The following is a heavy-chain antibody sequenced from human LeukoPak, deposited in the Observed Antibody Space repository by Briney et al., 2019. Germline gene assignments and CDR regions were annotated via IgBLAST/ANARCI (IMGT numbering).Heavy chain of an antibody. CDR1: GYMFTGNY. Sequence: ASVKVSCKXSGYMFTGNYMHWVRQAPRQGLEWMGRINPNSGGTNYAQKFQGRVTMTRDTSISTAYMELSRLRSDDTAIYYCATDAYYDTSGVYPSDYWGQGTLVTVSS. CDR3: ATDAYYDTSGVYPSDY. V-gene: IGHV1-2*06. J-gene: IGHJ4*02. CDR2: INPNSGGT. D-gene: IGHD3-22*01.